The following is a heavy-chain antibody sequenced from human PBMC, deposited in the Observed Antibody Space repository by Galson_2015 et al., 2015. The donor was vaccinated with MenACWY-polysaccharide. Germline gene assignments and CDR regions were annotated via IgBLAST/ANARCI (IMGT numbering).Heavy chain of an antibody. J-gene: IGHJ6*02. CDR1: GFTFSNYA. D-gene: IGHD4/OR15-4a*01. CDR2: ISGSGSTT. CDR3: AKRAPMVTSLFHGMDV. V-gene: IGHV3-23*01. Sequence: SLRLSCAASGFTFSNYAMSWVRQAPGKGLDWVSAISGSGSTTYYADSVKGRFAISRDNSKNTLYLQMSSLRAEDTAVYYCAKRAPMVTSLFHGMDVWGQGTTVTVSS.